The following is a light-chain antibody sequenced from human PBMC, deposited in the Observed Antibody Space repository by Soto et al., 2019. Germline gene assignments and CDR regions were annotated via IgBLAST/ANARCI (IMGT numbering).Light chain of an antibody. Sequence: QSVLTQSSSASASLGSSVKLTCTLSSVHSSYIIAWHQQQTGKAPRYLMKLEGSGSYNKGSGVPDRFSGSSSGADRYLTISNLQFEDEADYYCETWDSNTHTVFGGGTKVTVL. V-gene: IGLV4-60*02. CDR1: SVHSSYI. CDR2: LEGSGSY. J-gene: IGLJ3*02. CDR3: ETWDSNTHTV.